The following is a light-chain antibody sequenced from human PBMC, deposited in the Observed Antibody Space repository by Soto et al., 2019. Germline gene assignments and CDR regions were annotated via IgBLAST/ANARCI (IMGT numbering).Light chain of an antibody. J-gene: IGKJ1*01. V-gene: IGKV3-20*01. CDR3: LQYGDTSWT. CDR1: QRINNNY. CDR2: GAS. Sequence: EVVLTQSPGTLSLSPGERATLSCRASQRINNNYLAWYQLKSGQAPRLLISGASSRATGIPDRFSGSGSGTDFTLIITILEPEDFAVYFCLQYGDTSWTFGQGTKVGIK.